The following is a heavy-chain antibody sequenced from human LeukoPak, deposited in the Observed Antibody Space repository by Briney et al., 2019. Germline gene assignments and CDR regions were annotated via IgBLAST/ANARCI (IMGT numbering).Heavy chain of an antibody. V-gene: IGHV3-21*01. D-gene: IGHD3-22*01. Sequence: PGGSLRLSCAASGFTFSSCSMNWVRQAPGKGLEWVSSISSSSSYIYYADSVKGRFTISRDNAKNSLYLQMNSLRAEDTAVYYCARDPGYYDSSGYFPAYFQHWGQGTLVTVSS. CDR3: ARDPGYYDSSGYFPAYFQH. CDR2: ISSSSSYI. CDR1: GFTFSSCS. J-gene: IGHJ1*01.